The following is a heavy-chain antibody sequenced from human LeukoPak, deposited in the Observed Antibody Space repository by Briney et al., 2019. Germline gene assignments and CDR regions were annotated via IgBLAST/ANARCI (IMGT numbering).Heavy chain of an antibody. CDR3: ARSSSVTIPGYYFDY. Sequence: ASVKVSCKASGYTFTSFGISWVRQAPGQGLEWMGWISAYNANTNFAQNLQGRVTMTTDTSTSTAYMELRSLRSDDTAVYYCARSSSVTIPGYYFDYWGQGTLVTVSS. CDR1: GYTFTSFG. V-gene: IGHV1-18*01. D-gene: IGHD2-21*01. J-gene: IGHJ4*02. CDR2: ISAYNANT.